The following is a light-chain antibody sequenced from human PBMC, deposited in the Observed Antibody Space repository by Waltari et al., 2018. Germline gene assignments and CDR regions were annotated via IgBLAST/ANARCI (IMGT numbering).Light chain of an antibody. CDR2: RNN. CDR1: RSNIGSNS. J-gene: IGLJ3*02. V-gene: IGLV1-47*01. Sequence: QSVLTQPPSASGTPGQRVTISCSGSRSNIGSNSVYWYQQLPGTAPNLLTYRNNPRPSGVPDRFSGSKSGTSASLAISGLRSEDEADYYCAAWDDSLSGRVFGGGTKVTVL. CDR3: AAWDDSLSGRV.